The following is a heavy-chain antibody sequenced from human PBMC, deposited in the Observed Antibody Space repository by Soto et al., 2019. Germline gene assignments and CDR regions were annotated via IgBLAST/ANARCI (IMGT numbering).Heavy chain of an antibody. CDR3: AKGSIVGATKDWFDP. J-gene: IGHJ5*02. Sequence: GGSLRLSCAASGFTFSSYGMYWVRQAPGKGLEWVAVISYDGSSKYYADSVKGRLTISRDNSENTLYLQMNSLRAEDTAVYYCAKGSIVGATKDWFDPWGQGTLVTVPS. CDR2: ISYDGSSK. V-gene: IGHV3-30*18. CDR1: GFTFSSYG. D-gene: IGHD1-26*01.